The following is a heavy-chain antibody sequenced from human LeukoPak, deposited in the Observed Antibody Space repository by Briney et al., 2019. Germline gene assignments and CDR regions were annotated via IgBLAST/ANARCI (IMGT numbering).Heavy chain of an antibody. CDR3: ARGRSIAAAGTVWFDP. D-gene: IGHD6-13*01. CDR2: IYYSGST. Sequence: PSETLSLTCTVSGGSIRSYYWSWIRQPPGKGLVWIGYIYYSGSTNYNPSLKSRVTISVDTSKNQFSLKLSSVTAADTAVYYCARGRSIAAAGTVWFDPWGQGTLVTVSS. CDR1: GGSIRSYY. V-gene: IGHV4-59*01. J-gene: IGHJ5*02.